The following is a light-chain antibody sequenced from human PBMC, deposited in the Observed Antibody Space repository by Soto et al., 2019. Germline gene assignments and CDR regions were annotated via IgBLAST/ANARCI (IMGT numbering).Light chain of an antibody. CDR1: TGDIGNYNF. V-gene: IGLV2-8*01. CDR2: EVN. CDR3: SSHGCNSPYV. Sequence: QSALTQPPSASGSPGQSVAISCTGTTGDIGNYNFVSWYQQHPGKAPKLLIFEVNKRPSGVPDRFSGSKSGNTASLTVSGLQAEDEADYYYSSHGCNSPYVFGTGTKLTVL. J-gene: IGLJ1*01.